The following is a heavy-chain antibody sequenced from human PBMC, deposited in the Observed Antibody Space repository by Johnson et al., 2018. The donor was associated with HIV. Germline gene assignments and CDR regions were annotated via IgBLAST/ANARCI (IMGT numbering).Heavy chain of an antibody. V-gene: IGHV3-30*04. CDR1: GFTFSSHA. D-gene: IGHD6-13*01. CDR2: ISNDGSNK. Sequence: QVQLVESGGGVVQPGRSLRLSCAASGFTFSSHAMHWVRQAPGKGLEWVTFISNDGSNKYYADSVRGRFTISRDNPKNTLYLQMNSLRAEDTAVYYCAREGEGYSSSWYDAFDIWGQGTMVTVSS. J-gene: IGHJ3*02. CDR3: AREGEGYSSSWYDAFDI.